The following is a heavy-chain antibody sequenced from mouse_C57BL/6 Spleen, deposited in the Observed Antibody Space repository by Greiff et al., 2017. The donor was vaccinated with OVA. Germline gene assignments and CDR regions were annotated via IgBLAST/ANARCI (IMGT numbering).Heavy chain of an antibody. D-gene: IGHD2-4*01. CDR3: AKNYDYNFDD. CDR1: GYAFSSSW. Sequence: QVQLQQSGPELVKPGASVKISCKASGYAFSSSWMNWVKQRPGKGLEWIGRIYPGDGDTNYNGKFKGKATLTADKSSSTAYLQLSSLTSEDSAVYFCAKNYDYNFDDWGQGTTLTVSS. V-gene: IGHV1-82*01. CDR2: IYPGDGDT. J-gene: IGHJ2*01.